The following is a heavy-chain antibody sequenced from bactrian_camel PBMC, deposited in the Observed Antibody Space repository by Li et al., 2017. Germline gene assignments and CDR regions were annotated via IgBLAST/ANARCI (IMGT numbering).Heavy chain of an antibody. V-gene: IGHV3S40*01. Sequence: VQLVESGGGSVQTGGSLRLSCVASGYISSSYCMGWFRQTPGKEREGVARISRGYGRTYYADSVKGRFTISQDKTKNTVYLQMNNLKPEDTALYYCVATTSWFRGSCSRARGDKDSGIGSGDPGHRL. D-gene: IGHD7*01. CDR2: ISRGYGRT. CDR1: GYISSSYC. J-gene: IGHJ4*01.